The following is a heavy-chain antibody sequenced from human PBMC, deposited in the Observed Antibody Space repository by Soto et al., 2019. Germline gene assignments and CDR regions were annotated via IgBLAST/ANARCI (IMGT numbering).Heavy chain of an antibody. CDR3: ARGRFVVVAAKLDFDY. V-gene: IGHV3-48*02. Sequence: GGSLRLSCAVSGFTFSSYSMNWVRQAPGKGLEWVSYISSSSSTIYYADSVKGRFTISRDNAKNSLYLQMNSLRDEDTAVYYCARGRFVVVAAKLDFDYWGQGALVTVSS. D-gene: IGHD2-15*01. CDR1: GFTFSSYS. J-gene: IGHJ4*02. CDR2: ISSSSSTI.